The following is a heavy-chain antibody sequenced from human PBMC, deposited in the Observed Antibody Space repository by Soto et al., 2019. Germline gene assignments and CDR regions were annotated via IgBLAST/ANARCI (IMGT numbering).Heavy chain of an antibody. V-gene: IGHV1-2*04. CDR2: INPNSGGT. Sequence: ASVKVSCKASGYTFTGCYMHWVRQAPGQGLEWMGWINPNSGGTNYAQKFQGWVTMTRDTSISTAYMELSRLRSDDTAVYYCARDKDSSGWYDYWGEGTLGTVSS. CDR1: GYTFTGCY. D-gene: IGHD6-19*01. CDR3: ARDKDSSGWYDY. J-gene: IGHJ4*02.